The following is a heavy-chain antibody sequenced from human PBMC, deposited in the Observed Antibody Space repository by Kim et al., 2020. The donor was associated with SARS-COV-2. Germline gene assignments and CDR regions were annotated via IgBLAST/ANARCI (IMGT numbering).Heavy chain of an antibody. CDR1: GFTFSSYA. CDR3: AEGESNNRFFFDY. D-gene: IGHD1-1*01. Sequence: GGSLRLSCAASGFTFSSYAMSWVRQAPGKGPEWVSLVSGSGGSTYHADSVKGRFAISRDNSKKTLYLQMKSLRAEDTALYYCAEGESNNRFFFDYWGQGT. V-gene: IGHV3-23*01. CDR2: VSGSGGST. J-gene: IGHJ4*02.